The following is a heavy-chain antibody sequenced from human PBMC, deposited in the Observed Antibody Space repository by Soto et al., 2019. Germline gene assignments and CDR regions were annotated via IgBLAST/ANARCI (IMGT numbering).Heavy chain of an antibody. CDR3: ARRRRTYYFDY. V-gene: IGHV4-39*01. CDR1: GGSIDSSVYY. Sequence: SETLSLTCTVSGGSIDSSVYYWDWIRQSPGKGLQWIGSFYYSGATDYNPSLKSRVIISADTSKKQFSLNLSSVTAADTAVYYCARRRRTYYFDYWGQGTLVTVSS. J-gene: IGHJ4*02. CDR2: FYYSGAT.